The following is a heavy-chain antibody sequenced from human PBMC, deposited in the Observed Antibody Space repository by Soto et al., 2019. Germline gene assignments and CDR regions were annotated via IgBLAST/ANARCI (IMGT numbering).Heavy chain of an antibody. J-gene: IGHJ6*02. CDR3: ARVLVGRVGATDYYGMDV. CDR2: INPSGGTT. CDR1: GYTFTSYF. V-gene: IGHV1-46*01. Sequence: ASVKVSCKASGYTFTSYFMHWVRQAPGQGLEWMGIINPSGGTTTYAQKFQGRVTMTRDTSTSTVYMELSSLRSEDTAVYYCARVLVGRVGATDYYGMDVWGQGXTVTVYS. D-gene: IGHD1-26*01.